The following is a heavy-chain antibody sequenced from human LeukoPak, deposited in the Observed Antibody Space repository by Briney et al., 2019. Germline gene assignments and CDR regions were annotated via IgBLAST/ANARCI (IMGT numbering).Heavy chain of an antibody. J-gene: IGHJ4*02. V-gene: IGHV1-2*02. CDR1: GYTFTAYY. Sequence: ASVEVSCKASGYTFTAYYIHWVRQAPGQGLEWMGWINPNSGGTSYAQKFQGKVTMTRDTSISTAYMELSSLRSDDTAVYYCARADWNYANYWGQGTLVTVSS. D-gene: IGHD1-7*01. CDR3: ARADWNYANY. CDR2: INPNSGGT.